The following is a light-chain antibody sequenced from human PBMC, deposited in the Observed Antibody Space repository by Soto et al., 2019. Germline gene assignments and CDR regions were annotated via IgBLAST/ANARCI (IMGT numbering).Light chain of an antibody. CDR2: DAS. CDR1: RIVSGR. CDR3: KQYSRHSPGT. Sequence: ANRIVSGRLAWYPVKPGAAPKLLIYDASTVESGVPSRFSGSGSGTDFTLTLSTLQPEGLATYYCKQYSRHSPGTFAQGTKV. V-gene: IGKV1-5*01. J-gene: IGKJ1*01.